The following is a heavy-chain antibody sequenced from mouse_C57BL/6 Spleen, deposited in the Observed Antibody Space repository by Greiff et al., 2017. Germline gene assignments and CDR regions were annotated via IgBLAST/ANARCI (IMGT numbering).Heavy chain of an antibody. CDR1: GFTFSDYY. D-gene: IGHD4-1*01. CDR3: AREGDWAYYLDY. V-gene: IGHV5-16*01. CDR2: INYDGSST. J-gene: IGHJ2*02. Sequence: EVHLVESEGGLVQPGSSMKLSCTASGFTFSDYYMAWVRQVPEKGLEWVANINYDGSSTYYLDSLKSRFIISRDNAENILYLQIRHMKSEDTATSDVAREGDWAYYLDYWGQGTSLTVSS.